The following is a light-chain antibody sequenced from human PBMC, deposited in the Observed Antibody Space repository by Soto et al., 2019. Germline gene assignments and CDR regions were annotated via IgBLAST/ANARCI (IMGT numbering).Light chain of an antibody. V-gene: IGKV3-20*01. Sequence: EIVLTQSPGTLSLSPGERATLSCRASQSVSNNYLAWYQQKPGQAPRLLIYGASSRATGIPDRFSGSGSGTDFTLTISRLEREDFAVYYCQQYGSSPQTFGQGTKVDIK. CDR3: QQYGSSPQT. CDR2: GAS. J-gene: IGKJ1*01. CDR1: QSVSNNY.